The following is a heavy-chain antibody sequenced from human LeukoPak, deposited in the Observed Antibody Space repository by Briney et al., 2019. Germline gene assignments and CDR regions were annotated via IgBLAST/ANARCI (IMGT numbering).Heavy chain of an antibody. Sequence: ASVKVSCKASGYTFTSYAMHWVRQAPGQRLEWMGWISAYNGNTNYAQKLQGRVTMTTDTSTSTAYMELRSLRSDNTAVYYCARESRITMVRGPPVGLDYWGQGTLVTVSS. CDR1: GYTFTSYA. D-gene: IGHD3-10*01. CDR3: ARESRITMVRGPPVGLDY. J-gene: IGHJ4*02. CDR2: ISAYNGNT. V-gene: IGHV1-18*01.